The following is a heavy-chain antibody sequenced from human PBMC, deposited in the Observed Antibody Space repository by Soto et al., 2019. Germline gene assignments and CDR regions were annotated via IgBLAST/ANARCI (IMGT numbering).Heavy chain of an antibody. D-gene: IGHD6-6*01. CDR1: GGTFSSYA. Sequence: QVQLVQSGAEVKKPGSSVKVSCKASGGTFSSYAISWVRQAPGQGLEWMGGIIPICGTANYAQKFQGRVTITADESTSTAYMELSSLRSEDTAVYYCARGYDEYSSSSSWFDPWGQGTLVTVSS. V-gene: IGHV1-69*01. CDR2: IIPICGTA. CDR3: ARGYDEYSSSSSWFDP. J-gene: IGHJ5*02.